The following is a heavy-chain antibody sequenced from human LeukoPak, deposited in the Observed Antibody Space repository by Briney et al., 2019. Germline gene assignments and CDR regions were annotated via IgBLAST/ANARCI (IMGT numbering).Heavy chain of an antibody. CDR2: ISYDGSNK. V-gene: IGHV3-30*18. CDR3: AKDYRPHDFWSGLVDY. J-gene: IGHJ4*02. D-gene: IGHD3-3*01. CDR1: GFTFSSYW. Sequence: PGGSLRLSCAASGFTFSSYWMSWVRQAPGKGLEWVTLISYDGSNKYYADSVKGRFTISRDNSKNTLYLQMNSLRAEDTAVYYCAKDYRPHDFWSGLVDYWGQGTLVTVSS.